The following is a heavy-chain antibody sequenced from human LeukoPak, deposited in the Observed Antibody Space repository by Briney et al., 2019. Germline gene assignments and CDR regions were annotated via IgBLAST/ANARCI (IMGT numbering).Heavy chain of an antibody. CDR1: GFTLSSYS. CDR2: ISSSSSYI. V-gene: IGHV3-21*01. Sequence: GGSLRLSCGASGFTLSSYSMNWVRQAPGKGLGWVASISSSSSYIYYADSVKGRFTISRDNAKNSLYLQMNSLRAEDTAVYYCARGSGSSAGPGGYWGQGILVTVSS. CDR3: ARGSGSSAGPGGY. D-gene: IGHD6-6*01. J-gene: IGHJ4*02.